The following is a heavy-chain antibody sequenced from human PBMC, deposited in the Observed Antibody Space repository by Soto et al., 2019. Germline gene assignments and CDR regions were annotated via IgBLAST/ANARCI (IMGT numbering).Heavy chain of an antibody. CDR3: ARDGYYDN. CDR2: VNANNGHT. D-gene: IGHD1-26*01. J-gene: IGHJ3*02. V-gene: IGHV1-18*01. Sequence: QVKLVQSGAEVEKPGASVKVSCKASGYTFTSYGIAWVRQAPGQGLEWKGWVNANNGHTNYAQKIQGRVTMTTDTSTSTVYLELRSLGSDDTAVYYCARDGYYDNWGQGTMVTVSS. CDR1: GYTFTSYG.